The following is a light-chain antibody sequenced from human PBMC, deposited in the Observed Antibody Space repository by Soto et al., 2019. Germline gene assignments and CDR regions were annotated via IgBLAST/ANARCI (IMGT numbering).Light chain of an antibody. CDR3: TQALQTPRT. CDR1: QSLLHSSGRNY. J-gene: IGKJ3*01. V-gene: IGKV2-28*01. Sequence: IVLTQSPVSLSVTSGEPASISCRSSQSLLHSSGRNYLDWYLQRSGQSPKLLIYLASDWATGVPYRFSGSGSGTNFTLEIKRVEAEDVGIYYCTQALQTPRTFGPGTKVDFK. CDR2: LAS.